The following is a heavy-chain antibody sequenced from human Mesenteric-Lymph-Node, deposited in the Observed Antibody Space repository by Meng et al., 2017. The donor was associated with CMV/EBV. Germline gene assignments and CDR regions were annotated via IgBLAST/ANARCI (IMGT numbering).Heavy chain of an antibody. J-gene: IGHJ4*02. CDR2: INHSGST. Sequence: SFSGYYWSWIRQPPGKGLEWIGEINHSGSTSYKPSLKSRVTISVDTSNNQVYLKLSSVTAADTAVYYCARGGRYYDILTAPAPFDYWGQGTLVTVSS. CDR3: ARGGRYYDILTAPAPFDY. D-gene: IGHD3-9*01. V-gene: IGHV4-34*01. CDR1: SFSGYY.